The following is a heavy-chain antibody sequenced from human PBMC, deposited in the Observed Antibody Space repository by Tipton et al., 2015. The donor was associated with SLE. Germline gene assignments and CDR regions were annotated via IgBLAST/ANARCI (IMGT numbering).Heavy chain of an antibody. V-gene: IGHV4-34*01. J-gene: IGHJ4*02. CDR1: GGSFSGYY. D-gene: IGHD2-21*02. CDR2: INHSGST. CDR3: ARGAVTGGWDY. Sequence: TLSLTCAVYGGSFSGYYWSWIRQPPGKGLEWIGEINHSGSTNYNPSLKSRVTISVDTSKNQFSLKLSSVTAADTAVYYCARGAVTGGWDYWGQGILVTVSS.